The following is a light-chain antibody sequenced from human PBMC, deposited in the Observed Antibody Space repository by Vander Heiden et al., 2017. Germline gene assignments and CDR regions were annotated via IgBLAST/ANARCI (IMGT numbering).Light chain of an antibody. CDR1: QDIRKY. V-gene: IGKV1-33*01. CDR2: DVS. J-gene: IGKJ3*01. CDR3: QQYDNVLIT. Sequence: DIQLTQYPSSLSASVGDRVTITCHASQDIRKYLNWYQQKPGQAPNRLIFDVSNLKAGVPSRFSGSGSGTDFAFTISSLQPEDIATYYCQQYDNVLITFGPGTKVEIK.